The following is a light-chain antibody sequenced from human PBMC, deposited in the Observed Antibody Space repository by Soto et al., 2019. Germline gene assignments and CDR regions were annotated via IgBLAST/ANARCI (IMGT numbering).Light chain of an antibody. J-gene: IGKJ1*01. Sequence: EIVLTQSPATLSLSPGERATLSCRACQSVSSYLAWYQQKPGQAPRLLIYDASNRATGIPARFSGSGSGTDFTLTISSLEPEDFAVYYCQQRSNWPPNTFGQGTKVEIK. V-gene: IGKV3-11*01. CDR1: QSVSSY. CDR3: QQRSNWPPNT. CDR2: DAS.